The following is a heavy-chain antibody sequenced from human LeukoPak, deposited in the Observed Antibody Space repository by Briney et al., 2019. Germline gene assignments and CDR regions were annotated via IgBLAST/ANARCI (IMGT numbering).Heavy chain of an antibody. D-gene: IGHD3-3*01. J-gene: IGHJ4*02. Sequence: GESLKISCTGSGYIFTSYWIGWVRPMPGKGLEWMGIIYPGDSDTRYSPSFQGQVTISADKSISTAYLQWSSLKGSDTAMYYCARGYFWSRYPAPYFDYWGQGTVVTVPS. CDR1: GYIFTSYW. CDR3: ARGYFWSRYPAPYFDY. V-gene: IGHV5-51*03. CDR2: IYPGDSDT.